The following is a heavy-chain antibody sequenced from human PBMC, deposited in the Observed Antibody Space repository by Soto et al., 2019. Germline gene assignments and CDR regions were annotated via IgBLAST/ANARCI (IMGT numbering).Heavy chain of an antibody. CDR2: IYYSGST. D-gene: IGHD6-13*01. CDR3: ATSREAGGAAALDAFDI. Sequence: QLQLQESGPGLVKPSETLSLTCTVSGGSISSSSYYWGWIRQPPGKGLEWIGSIYYSGSTYYNPSLKSRVTISVDTSKNQFSLKLSSVTAADTAVYYCATSREAGGAAALDAFDIWGQGTMVTVSS. J-gene: IGHJ3*02. CDR1: GGSISSSSYY. V-gene: IGHV4-39*01.